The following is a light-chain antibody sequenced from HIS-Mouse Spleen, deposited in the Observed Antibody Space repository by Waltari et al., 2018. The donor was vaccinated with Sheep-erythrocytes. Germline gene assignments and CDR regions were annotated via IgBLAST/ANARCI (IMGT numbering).Light chain of an antibody. CDR3: QAWDSSTVV. Sequence: SYELTQPPSVSVSPGQTASITCSGDKLGDKYACWYQQKPRQSPVLVTYQDSKRPSGIPERLSGSNSGNTATLTISGTQAMDEADYYCQAWDSSTVVFGGGTKLTVL. V-gene: IGLV3-1*01. CDR2: QDS. J-gene: IGLJ2*01. CDR1: KLGDKY.